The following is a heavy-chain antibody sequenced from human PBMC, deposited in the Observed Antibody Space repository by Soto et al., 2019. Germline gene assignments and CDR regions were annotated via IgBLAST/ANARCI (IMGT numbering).Heavy chain of an antibody. D-gene: IGHD6-13*01. Sequence: GGSLRLSCEASGFAIRSNAIHWVRQAPGKGLEWVAVISFEGSYKYYADSVKGRFTVSRDNSKNTVSLQMDSLTGEDSALYYCVRAAGIAAAGSSQGVLWGQGTLVTVSS. V-gene: IGHV3-30*04. CDR3: VRAAGIAAAGSSQGVL. J-gene: IGHJ4*02. CDR1: GFAIRSNA. CDR2: ISFEGSYK.